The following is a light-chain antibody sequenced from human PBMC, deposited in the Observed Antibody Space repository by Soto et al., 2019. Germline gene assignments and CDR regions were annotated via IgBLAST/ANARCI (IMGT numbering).Light chain of an antibody. J-gene: IGKJ5*01. CDR2: DAS. CDR1: QSVSRN. Sequence: EIVMTQSPATLSVSPGERSTLSCRSSQSVSRNLAWYQQKPGHAPRLLIYDASTRATGTPARFSGSGSGTKFTLSISSLQSEDFAVYYCQQYNNWPITFGQGTRLEIK. V-gene: IGKV3D-15*01. CDR3: QQYNNWPIT.